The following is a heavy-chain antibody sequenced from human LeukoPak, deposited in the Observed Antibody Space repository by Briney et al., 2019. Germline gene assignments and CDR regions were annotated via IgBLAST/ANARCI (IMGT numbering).Heavy chain of an antibody. CDR3: ARHYDSSGYLIDDAFDI. V-gene: IGHV1-2*06. J-gene: IGHJ3*02. D-gene: IGHD3-22*01. CDR2: INPNSGGT. Sequence: ASVKVSRKASGYTFTGYYMHWVRQAPGQGLEWMGRINPNSGGTNYAQKFQGRVTMTRDTSISTAYMELSRLRSDDTAVYYCARHYDSSGYLIDDAFDIWGQGTMVTVSS. CDR1: GYTFTGYY.